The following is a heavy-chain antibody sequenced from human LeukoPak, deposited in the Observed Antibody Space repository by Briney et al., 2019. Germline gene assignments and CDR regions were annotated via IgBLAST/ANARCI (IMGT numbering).Heavy chain of an antibody. CDR3: AGQIVAGPFYFDY. Sequence: ASVTVSCKASGGTFSSYAISWVRQAPGQGLEWMGGIIPIFGTANYAQKFQGRVTITADESTSTAYMELSSLRSEDTAVYYCAGQIVAGPFYFDYWGQGTLVTVSS. CDR2: IIPIFGTA. CDR1: GGTFSSYA. J-gene: IGHJ4*02. D-gene: IGHD6-19*01. V-gene: IGHV1-69*13.